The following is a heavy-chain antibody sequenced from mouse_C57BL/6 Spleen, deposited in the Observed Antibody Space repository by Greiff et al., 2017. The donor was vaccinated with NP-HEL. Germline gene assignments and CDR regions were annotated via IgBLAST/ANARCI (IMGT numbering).Heavy chain of an antibody. V-gene: IGHV1-52*01. CDR2: IDPSDSET. D-gene: IGHD3-1*01. CDR3: ARSGPYFDY. J-gene: IGHJ2*01. Sequence: VQLQQPGAALVRPGSSVKLSCKASGYTFTSYWMHWVKQRPIPGLEWIGNIDPSDSETHYNQKFKDKATLTVDKSSSTAYMQLSSLTSEDSAVDYCARSGPYFDYWGQGTTLTVSS. CDR1: GYTFTSYW.